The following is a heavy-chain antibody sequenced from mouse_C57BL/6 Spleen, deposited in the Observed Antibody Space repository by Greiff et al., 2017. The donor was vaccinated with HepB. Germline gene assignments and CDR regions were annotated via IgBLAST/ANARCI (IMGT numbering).Heavy chain of an antibody. D-gene: IGHD2-4*01. CDR1: GYTFTDYN. V-gene: IGHV1-22*01. CDR3: AKSKIYYDYDDAMDY. CDR2: INPNNGGT. Sequence: EVQLQQSGPELVKPGASVKMSCKASGYTFTDYNMHWVKQSHGKSLEWIGYINPNNGGTSYNQKFKGKATLTVNKSSSTAYMELRSLTSDDSAVYYCAKSKIYYDYDDAMDYWGQGTSVTVSS. J-gene: IGHJ4*01.